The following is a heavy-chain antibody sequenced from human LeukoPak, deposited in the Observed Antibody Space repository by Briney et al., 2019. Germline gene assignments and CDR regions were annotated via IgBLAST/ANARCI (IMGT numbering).Heavy chain of an antibody. Sequence: GRSLRLSSAASGFTFSSYGMHGVRQAPGKGLEWVAVIWYDGSNKYYADSVKGRFTISRDNSKNTLYLQMNSLRAEDTAVYYCSRSLPQYGMDVWGQGTTVTVSS. CDR1: GFTFSSYG. J-gene: IGHJ6*02. CDR3: SRSLPQYGMDV. CDR2: IWYDGSNK. V-gene: IGHV3-33*01.